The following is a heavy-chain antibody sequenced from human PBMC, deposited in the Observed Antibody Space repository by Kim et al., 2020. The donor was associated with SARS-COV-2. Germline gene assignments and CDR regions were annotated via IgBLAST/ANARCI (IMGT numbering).Heavy chain of an antibody. V-gene: IGHV3-30*01. J-gene: IGHJ4*02. Sequence: ADSVKGRFTSSRDNSKNTLYLQMNSLRAEDTAVYYCARAYETGYSYGCGYWGQGTLVTVSS. D-gene: IGHD5-18*01. CDR3: ARAYETGYSYGCGY.